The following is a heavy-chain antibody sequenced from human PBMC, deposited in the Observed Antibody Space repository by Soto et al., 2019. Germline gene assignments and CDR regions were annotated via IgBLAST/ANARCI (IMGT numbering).Heavy chain of an antibody. D-gene: IGHD1-26*01. Sequence: KLPETLSLTCAVYGGSFSGYYWSWIRQPPGKGLEWIGEINHSGSTNYNPSLKSRVTISVDTSKNQFSLKLSSVTAADTAVYYCARGEYSGSSYWGQGTLVTVSS. CDR1: GGSFSGYY. V-gene: IGHV4-34*01. CDR3: ARGEYSGSSY. J-gene: IGHJ4*02. CDR2: INHSGST.